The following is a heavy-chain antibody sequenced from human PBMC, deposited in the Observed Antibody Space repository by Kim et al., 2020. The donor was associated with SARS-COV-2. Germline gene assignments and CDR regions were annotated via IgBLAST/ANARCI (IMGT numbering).Heavy chain of an antibody. J-gene: IGHJ4*01. V-gene: IGHV3-30*04. Sequence: GGSLRLSCAASGFTFSSYAMHWVRQAPGKGLEWVAVISYDGSNKYYADSVKGRFTISRDNSKNTLYLQMNSLRAEDTAVYYCARDWEVLRYFDWLFLFD. D-gene: IGHD3-9*01. CDR2: ISYDGSNK. CDR3: ARDWEVLRYFDWLFLFD. CDR1: GFTFSSYA.